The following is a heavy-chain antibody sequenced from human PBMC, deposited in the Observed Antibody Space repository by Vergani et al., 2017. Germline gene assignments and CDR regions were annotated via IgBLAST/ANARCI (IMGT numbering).Heavy chain of an antibody. CDR1: GGTFSSYA. V-gene: IGHV1-69*01. CDR3: ARHRPFQYSGYDRDFDY. CDR2: IIPIFGTA. J-gene: IGHJ4*02. D-gene: IGHD5-12*01. Sequence: QVQLVQSGAEVKKPGSSVKVSCKASGGTFSSYAISWVRQAPGQGLERMGGIIPIFGTANYAQKFQGRVTITADESTSTAYMELSSLRSEDTAVYYCARHRPFQYSGYDRDFDYWGQGTLVTVSS.